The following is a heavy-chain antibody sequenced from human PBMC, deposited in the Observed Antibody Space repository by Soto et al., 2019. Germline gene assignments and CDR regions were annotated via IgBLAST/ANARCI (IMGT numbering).Heavy chain of an antibody. CDR2: IYYSGST. D-gene: IGHD3-3*01. Sequence: PSETLSLTCTVSGGSISSGDDYWSWIRQPPGKGLEWIGYIYYSGSTYYNPSLKSRVTISVDTSKNQFSLKLSSVTAADTAVYYCARGVSQGGYYDFWSGPAKWFDPWGQGTLVTVSS. V-gene: IGHV4-30-4*01. J-gene: IGHJ5*02. CDR3: ARGVSQGGYYDFWSGPAKWFDP. CDR1: GGSISSGDDY.